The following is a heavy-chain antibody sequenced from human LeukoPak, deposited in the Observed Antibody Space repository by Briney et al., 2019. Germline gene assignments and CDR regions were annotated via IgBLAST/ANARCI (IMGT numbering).Heavy chain of an antibody. CDR1: GFTFSSYA. D-gene: IGHD4-17*01. Sequence: GGSLRLSCAASGFTFSSYAMNWVRQAPGKGLEWVSSISGSGGRTHYADSVRGRFTISRDNSKNTLYLQMDSLRAEDTAVYYCATPPTVTRNYWGQGTLVTVSS. CDR2: ISGSGGRT. J-gene: IGHJ4*02. CDR3: ATPPTVTRNY. V-gene: IGHV3-23*01.